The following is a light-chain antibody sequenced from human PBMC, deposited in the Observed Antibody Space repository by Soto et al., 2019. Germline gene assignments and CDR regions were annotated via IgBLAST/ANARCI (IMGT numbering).Light chain of an antibody. CDR2: DVS. Sequence: QSALTQPASVSGSPGQSITISCTGTSSDVGGYNYVSWYQQHPGKAPTLMIYDVSNRPSGVSNRFSGSKSGNTASLTISGLQAEDEADYYCSSYTSSSIPYVFGTGTKLTVL. CDR1: SSDVGGYNY. V-gene: IGLV2-14*01. J-gene: IGLJ1*01. CDR3: SSYTSSSIPYV.